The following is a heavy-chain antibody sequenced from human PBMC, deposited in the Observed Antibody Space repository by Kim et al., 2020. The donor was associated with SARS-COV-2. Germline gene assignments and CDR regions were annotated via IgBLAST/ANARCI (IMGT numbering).Heavy chain of an antibody. D-gene: IGHD3-10*01. J-gene: IGHJ4*02. Sequence: NYAQNLQGRVTLTTDTSTSTAFLELRRLRSDDTAVYFCARDRGYRDDTFDYWGQGTLVTVSS. V-gene: IGHV1-18*01. CDR3: ARDRGYRDDTFDY.